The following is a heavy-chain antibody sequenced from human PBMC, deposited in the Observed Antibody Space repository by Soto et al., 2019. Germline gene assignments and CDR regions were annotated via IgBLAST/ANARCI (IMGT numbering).Heavy chain of an antibody. CDR1: GGSFSGYS. J-gene: IGHJ5*02. V-gene: IGHV4-34*01. CDR3: ARGHYSSSSALGGWFDH. D-gene: IGHD6-13*01. Sequence: QVQLQQWGAGLLKPSETLSLTCAVYGGSFSGYSWSWIRQPPGKGLEWIGEINYSGSTNYNPSLKSRVTISVDTSKNQFSLKLSSVTAADTAVYYCARGHYSSSSALGGWFDHWGQGTLVTVSS. CDR2: INYSGST.